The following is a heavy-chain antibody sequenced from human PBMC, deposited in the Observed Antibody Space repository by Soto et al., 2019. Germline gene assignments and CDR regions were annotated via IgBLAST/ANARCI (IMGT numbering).Heavy chain of an antibody. Sequence: GASVKVSCKTSGYTFTSYGISWVRQAPGQGLEWMGWISAYNGNTNYAQKLQDRVTMTTDTSTSTAYMELRRLRSDDTAVYYCAWDGEGIADHGNLFDIWGQGTMVTVSS. D-gene: IGHD3-3*01. V-gene: IGHV1-18*01. CDR1: GYTFTSYG. CDR3: AWDGEGIADHGNLFDI. CDR2: ISAYNGNT. J-gene: IGHJ3*02.